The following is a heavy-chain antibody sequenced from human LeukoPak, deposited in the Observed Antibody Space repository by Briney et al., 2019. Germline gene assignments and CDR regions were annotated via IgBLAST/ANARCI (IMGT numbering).Heavy chain of an antibody. V-gene: IGHV3-21*01. CDR2: ISGRSDDI. CDR3: ARRGYHDYSGFDY. CDR1: EFTFSSYS. D-gene: IGHD1-26*01. J-gene: IGHJ4*02. Sequence: PGGSLRLSCAGSEFTFSSYSMNWVRQAPGKGLEWVSSISGRSDDIYYADSVRGRFTISGDNSKNSLYLQMKRLRAEDTALYYCARRGYHDYSGFDYWGQGTLVTVSS.